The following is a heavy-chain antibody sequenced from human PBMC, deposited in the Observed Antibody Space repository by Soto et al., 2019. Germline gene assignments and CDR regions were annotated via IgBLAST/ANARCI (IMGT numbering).Heavy chain of an antibody. J-gene: IGHJ3*02. CDR2: IRSKANSYAT. D-gene: IGHD5-12*01. CDR3: TRHLGGRYSDYSDAFDI. CDR1: GVPFSGSA. Sequence: GGSLRLSCAASGVPFSGSAMRWGRQASREGVEWVGRIRSKANSYATAYAASVKGRFTISRDDSKNTAYLQMNSLKTEDTAVYYCTRHLGGRYSDYSDAFDIWGQGTMVTVSS. V-gene: IGHV3-73*01.